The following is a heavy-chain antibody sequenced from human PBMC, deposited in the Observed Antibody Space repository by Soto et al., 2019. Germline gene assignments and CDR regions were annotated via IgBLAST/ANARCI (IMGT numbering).Heavy chain of an antibody. V-gene: IGHV1-3*01. CDR3: ARDPSGSYSRLDY. CDR1: GYTFTSYT. D-gene: IGHD1-26*01. J-gene: IGHJ4*02. CDR2: INAGNGNT. Sequence: QVQLVQSGAEVKTPGASVKVSCKASGYTFTSYTMHWVRQAPRQRLEWMGWINAGNGNTKYSQKFQGRVTITRDTSASTAYMELSSLRSEDTAVYYCARDPSGSYSRLDYWGQGTLVTVSS.